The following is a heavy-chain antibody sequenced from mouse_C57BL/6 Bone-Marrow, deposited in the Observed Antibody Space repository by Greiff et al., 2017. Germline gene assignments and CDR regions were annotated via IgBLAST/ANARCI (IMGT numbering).Heavy chain of an antibody. CDR2: IRSKSNNYAT. J-gene: IGHJ4*01. D-gene: IGHD2-2*01. CDR1: GFSFNTYA. V-gene: IGHV10-1*01. Sequence: EVKLMESGGGLVQPKGSLKLSCAASGFSFNTYAMNWVRQAPGKGLEWVARIRSKSNNYATYYADSVKDRFTISRDDSESMLYLQMNNLKTEDTAMYYCVRWLPRNAMDYWGQGTSVTVSS. CDR3: VRWLPRNAMDY.